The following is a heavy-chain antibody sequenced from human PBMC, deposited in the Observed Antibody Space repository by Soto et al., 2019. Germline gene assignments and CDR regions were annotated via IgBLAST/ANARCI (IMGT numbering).Heavy chain of an antibody. J-gene: IGHJ4*02. CDR1: GYSFTNND. D-gene: IGHD4-17*01. CDR3: AREMTTVTFFDY. V-gene: IGHV1-18*01. CDR2: ISAYNGNT. Sequence: GASVKVSCKASGYSFTNNDVTWVRQATGQGLEWMGWISAYNGNTNNAQNLQGRVTMTIDTSTSTAYMELRSLTSDDTAVYYCAREMTTVTFFDYWGQGTLVTVSS.